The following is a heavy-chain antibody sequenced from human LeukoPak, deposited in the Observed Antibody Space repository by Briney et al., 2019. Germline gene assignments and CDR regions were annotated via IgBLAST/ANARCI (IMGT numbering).Heavy chain of an antibody. Sequence: ASVKVSCKVSGYTLSELAMHWMRQAPGTGLEWMGGFAPEDGDTIYAQKFQGRVAMTEDSSTDTAYMELSSLRSEDTAVYYCVWGAFKYYYDSSGRVSPPRDGFDLWGQGTMVTVSS. V-gene: IGHV1-24*01. CDR2: FAPEDGDT. J-gene: IGHJ3*01. D-gene: IGHD3-22*01. CDR1: GYTLSELA. CDR3: VWGAFKYYYDSSGRVSPPRDGFDL.